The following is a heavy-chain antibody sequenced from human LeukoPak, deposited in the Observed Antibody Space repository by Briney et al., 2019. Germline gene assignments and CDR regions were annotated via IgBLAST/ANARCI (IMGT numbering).Heavy chain of an antibody. CDR3: VRRGDASSGWGDHDY. V-gene: IGHV3-23*01. CDR1: GFTFNRNA. J-gene: IGHJ4*02. D-gene: IGHD6-19*01. CDR2: IGGSGDKT. Sequence: GGSLRLSCAASGFTFNRNAISWVRQAPGKGLEWVSPIGGSGDKTFCADSVKGRFTISRDNSKNMLHLQMSSLTGEDTALYYCVRRGDASSGWGDHDYWGQGALVTVSS.